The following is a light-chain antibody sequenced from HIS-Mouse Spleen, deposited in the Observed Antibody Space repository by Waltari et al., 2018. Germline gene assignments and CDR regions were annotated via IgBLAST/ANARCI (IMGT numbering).Light chain of an antibody. Sequence: QSALTQPASVPGSPGQSITISCTGTSSDVGGYHYVSWYQQHPGKAPKLMIYEVSNRPSGVSNRFSGSKSGNTASLTISGLQAEDEADYYCSSYTSSSTLWVFGGGTKLTVL. J-gene: IGLJ3*02. CDR3: SSYTSSSTLWV. CDR1: SSDVGGYHY. CDR2: EVS. V-gene: IGLV2-14*01.